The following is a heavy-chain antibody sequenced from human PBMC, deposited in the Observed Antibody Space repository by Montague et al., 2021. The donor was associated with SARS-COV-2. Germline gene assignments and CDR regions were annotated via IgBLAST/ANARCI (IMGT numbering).Heavy chain of an antibody. J-gene: IGHJ5*02. V-gene: IGHV2-70*11. CDR3: ARILVAAAGSPFDP. D-gene: IGHD6-13*01. CDR2: IDWDDDK. CDR1: GFSLSTSGMC. Sequence: PALVKPTQTLTLTCTFSGFSLSTSGMCVSWIRQPPGKALEWLARIDWDDDKYYSTSLKTRLTISKDTSKNQVVLTMTNMDPVDTATYYCARILVAAAGSPFDPGGQGTVVTVSS.